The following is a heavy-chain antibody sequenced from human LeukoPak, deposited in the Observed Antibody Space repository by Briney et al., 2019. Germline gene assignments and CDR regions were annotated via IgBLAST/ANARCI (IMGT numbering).Heavy chain of an antibody. CDR1: GDSVSSNSAA. Sequence: QTLSLTCAISGDSVSSNSAAWNWIRQSPSRGLEWLGSTYHRSKWYNDYALSVKSRISVNPDTPKNQFSLQLNSVTPEGTAVYYCARGGSYSFDYWGQGTLVTVSS. CDR2: TYHRSKWYN. CDR3: ARGGSYSFDY. D-gene: IGHD1-26*01. J-gene: IGHJ4*02. V-gene: IGHV6-1*01.